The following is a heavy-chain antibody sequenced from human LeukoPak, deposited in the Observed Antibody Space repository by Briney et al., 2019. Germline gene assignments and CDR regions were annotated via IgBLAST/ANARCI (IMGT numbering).Heavy chain of an antibody. D-gene: IGHD4-17*01. CDR3: ARGRADYGDFLVMEDYYYMDV. V-gene: IGHV3-74*01. CDR2: INDDGSAT. CDR1: GFTFSNYW. J-gene: IGHJ6*03. Sequence: PGGSLRLSCAASGFTFSNYWMHWVRQVPGKGLVWVSRINDDGSATSYADSVKGRFTISRDNAKNSLYLQMNSLRAEDTAVYYCARGRADYGDFLVMEDYYYMDVWGKGTTVTVSS.